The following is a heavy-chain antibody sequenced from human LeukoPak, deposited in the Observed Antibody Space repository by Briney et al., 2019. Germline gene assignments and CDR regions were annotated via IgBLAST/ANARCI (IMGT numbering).Heavy chain of an antibody. V-gene: IGHV4-4*02. J-gene: IGHJ3*01. CDR3: AREHYDILTGPYGRTAFDV. D-gene: IGHD3-9*01. CDR1: GGYIISSCW. CDR2: IYHSGSI. Sequence: SGTLSLTCGVSGGYIISSCWWSWLRQAPGKGLEWIGEIYHSGSINYNPSLKSRVTISVDKSKNQMSLNLISVTAADTAVYYCAREHYDILTGPYGRTAFDVWGQGTMVTVSS.